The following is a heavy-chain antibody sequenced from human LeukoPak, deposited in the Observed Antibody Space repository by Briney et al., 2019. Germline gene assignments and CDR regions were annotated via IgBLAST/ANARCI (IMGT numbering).Heavy chain of an antibody. CDR2: IYYSGST. D-gene: IGHD1-26*01. CDR3: ARAVPLRGSYYFDY. Sequence: SETLSLTCTVSGGSISSYYWGWIRQPPGKGLEWIGSIYYSGSTYYNPSLKSRVTISVDTSKNQFSLKLSSVTAADTAVYYCARAVPLRGSYYFDYWGQGTLVTVSS. V-gene: IGHV4-39*07. J-gene: IGHJ4*02. CDR1: GGSISSYY.